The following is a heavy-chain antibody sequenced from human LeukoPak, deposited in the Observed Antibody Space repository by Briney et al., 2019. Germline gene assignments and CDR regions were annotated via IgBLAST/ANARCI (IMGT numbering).Heavy chain of an antibody. J-gene: IGHJ4*02. Sequence: KPSQTLSLTCTVSGVSIRSGSYYWSWIRQPAGKGLEWIGRIYTSGTTNYNPSLKSRVTISVGTSKSQFSLKLSSVTAADTAVYYCARELSDYDILTGWIDYWGQGALVSVSS. CDR3: ARELSDYDILTGWIDY. V-gene: IGHV4-61*02. D-gene: IGHD3-9*01. CDR2: IYTSGTT. CDR1: GVSIRSGSYY.